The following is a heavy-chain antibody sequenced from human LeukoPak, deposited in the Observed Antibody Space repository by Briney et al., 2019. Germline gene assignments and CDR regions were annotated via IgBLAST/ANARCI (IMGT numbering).Heavy chain of an antibody. CDR3: ARFGVGALWNQYWFDP. CDR1: GGTFSGYA. V-gene: IGHV1-69*05. J-gene: IGHJ5*02. Sequence: SVKVSCKASGGTFSGYAISWVRQAPGQGLEWMGGIIPIFGTANYAQRFQGRVTITTDESTSTAYMELSSLRSEDTAVYYCARFGVGALWNQYWFDPWGQGTLVTVSS. D-gene: IGHD1-26*01. CDR2: IIPIFGTA.